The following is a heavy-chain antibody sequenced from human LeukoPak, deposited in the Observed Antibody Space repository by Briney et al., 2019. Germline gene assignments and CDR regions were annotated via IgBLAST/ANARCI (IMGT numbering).Heavy chain of an antibody. CDR2: ISWNSGSI. V-gene: IGHV3-9*01. CDR1: GFTFDDYA. D-gene: IGHD2-2*01. CDR3: ARASVYCSSTSCPGDAFDI. J-gene: IGHJ3*02. Sequence: GGSLRLSCAASGFTFDDYAMHWVQQAPGKGLEGVSGISWNSGSIGYADSVKGRFTISRDNAKNSLYLQMNSLRAEDTALYYCARASVYCSSTSCPGDAFDIWGQGTMVTVSS.